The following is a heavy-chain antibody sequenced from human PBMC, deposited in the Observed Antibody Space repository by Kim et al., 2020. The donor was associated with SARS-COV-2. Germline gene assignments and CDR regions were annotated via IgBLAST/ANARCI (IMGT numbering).Heavy chain of an antibody. J-gene: IGHJ5*02. Sequence: GGSLRLSCAASGFTFSSYSMNWVRQAPGKGLEWVSYISSSSSTIYYAGSVKGRFTISRDNAKNSLYLQMNSLRDEDTAVYYCARDPLGGCGGDCYSDWFDPWGQGTLVTVSS. V-gene: IGHV3-48*02. CDR3: ARDPLGGCGGDCYSDWFDP. CDR1: GFTFSSYS. D-gene: IGHD2-21*02. CDR2: ISSSSSTI.